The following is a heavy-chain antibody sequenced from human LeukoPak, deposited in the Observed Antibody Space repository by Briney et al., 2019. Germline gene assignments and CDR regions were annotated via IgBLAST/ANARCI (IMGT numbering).Heavy chain of an antibody. J-gene: IGHJ3*02. Sequence: SETQSLTCTVSGGSISSYYWSWIRQPPGKGLEWIGYIYYSGSTNYNPSLKSRVTISVDTSKNQFSLKLSSVTAADTAVYYCARGVIAADAFDIWGQGTMVTVSS. V-gene: IGHV4-59*08. CDR3: ARGVIAADAFDI. CDR2: IYYSGST. CDR1: GGSISSYY. D-gene: IGHD6-13*01.